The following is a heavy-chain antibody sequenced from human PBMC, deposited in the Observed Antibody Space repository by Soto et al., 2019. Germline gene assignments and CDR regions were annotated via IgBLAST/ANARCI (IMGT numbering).Heavy chain of an antibody. D-gene: IGHD2-8*02. CDR2: IAYGGSNR. J-gene: IGHJ4*02. CDR3: AKDGGTGKYYDY. V-gene: IGHV3-30*18. Sequence: QLLESGGGVVQPGRSLRLSCAASGFTFNTYGMHWVRQAPGKGLEWVSVIAYGGSNRYYADSVKGRFTISRDNSKNTLYLQMNSLRPEDTAVYYCAKDGGTGKYYDYWGQGTLVTVSS. CDR1: GFTFNTYG.